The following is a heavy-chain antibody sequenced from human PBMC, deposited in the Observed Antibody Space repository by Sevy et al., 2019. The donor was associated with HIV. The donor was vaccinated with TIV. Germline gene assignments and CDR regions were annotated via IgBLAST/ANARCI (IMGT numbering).Heavy chain of an antibody. CDR1: GFTFDDYA. V-gene: IGHV3-9*01. Sequence: GGSLRLSCAASGFTFDDYAMHWVRQAPGKGLEWVSGISWNSGSIGYADSVKGRFTISRDNAKNSLYLQMNSLRAEDTALYYCAKDIGGYGDYYCGMDVWGQGTTVTVSS. CDR2: ISWNSGSI. J-gene: IGHJ6*02. D-gene: IGHD5-12*01. CDR3: AKDIGGYGDYYCGMDV.